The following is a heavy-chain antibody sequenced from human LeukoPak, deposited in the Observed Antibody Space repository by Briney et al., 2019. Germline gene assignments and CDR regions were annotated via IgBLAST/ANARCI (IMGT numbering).Heavy chain of an antibody. V-gene: IGHV1-18*01. Sequence: ASVKVSCKASGYTFTSYGISWVRQAPGQGLEWMGWISAYNGNTNYAQKLQGRVTMTTDTSTSTAYMELRSLRSDDTAVYYCAGGYRGYYYDSSGYYHYWGQGTLVTVSS. CDR3: AGGYRGYYYDSSGYYHY. CDR2: ISAYNGNT. CDR1: GYTFTSYG. J-gene: IGHJ4*02. D-gene: IGHD3-22*01.